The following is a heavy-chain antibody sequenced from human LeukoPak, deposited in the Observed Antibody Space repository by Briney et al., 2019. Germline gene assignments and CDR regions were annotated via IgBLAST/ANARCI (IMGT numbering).Heavy chain of an antibody. CDR2: ISYDGSNK. CDR3: ARGGGWELLYYFDY. J-gene: IGHJ4*02. V-gene: IGHV3-30*03. Sequence: GGSLRLSCAAPGFTFSSYGMHWVRQAPGKGLERVAVISYDGSNKYYADSVKGRFTISRDNSKNTLYLQMNSLRAEDTAVYYCARGGGWELLYYFDYWGQGTLVTVSS. D-gene: IGHD1-26*01. CDR1: GFTFSSYG.